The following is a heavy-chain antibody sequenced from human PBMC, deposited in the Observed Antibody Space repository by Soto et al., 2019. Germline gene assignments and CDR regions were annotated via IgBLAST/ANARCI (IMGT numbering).Heavy chain of an antibody. CDR2: INAGNGNT. Sequence: ASVKVSCKASGYTFTGYAMHWVRQAPGQRLEWMGWINAGNGNTKYSQKLQGRVTITRDTSASTDYMELSSLRSEDTAVYYCARAVAVPADFDYWGQGTLVTVSS. CDR3: ARAVAVPADFDY. CDR1: GYTFTGYA. V-gene: IGHV1-3*01. J-gene: IGHJ4*02. D-gene: IGHD6-19*01.